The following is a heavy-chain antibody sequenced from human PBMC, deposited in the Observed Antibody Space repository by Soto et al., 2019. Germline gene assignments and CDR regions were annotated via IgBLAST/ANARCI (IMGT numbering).Heavy chain of an antibody. V-gene: IGHV1-46*01. CDR3: ARDSPNAYYPYYYYGMDV. D-gene: IGHD3-10*01. Sequence: VASVKVSCKASGYTFTSYYMHWVRQAPGQGLEWMGIINPSGGSTSYAQKFQGRVTMTRDTSTSTVYMELSSLRSEDTAVYYCARDSPNAYYPYYYYGMDVWGKGTTVNVSS. CDR1: GYTFTSYY. CDR2: INPSGGST. J-gene: IGHJ6*04.